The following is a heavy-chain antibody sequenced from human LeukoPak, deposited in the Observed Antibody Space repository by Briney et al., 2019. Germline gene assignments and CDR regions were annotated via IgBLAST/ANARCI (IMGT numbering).Heavy chain of an antibody. J-gene: IGHJ5*02. CDR3: ARDNKMGYGSNYFDP. D-gene: IGHD3-10*01. V-gene: IGHV3-30*04. CDR2: ISYDGSNK. CDR1: GFTFSSYA. Sequence: GGSLRLSCAASGFTFSSYAMHWVRQAPGKGLEWVAVISYDGSNKYYADSVKGRFTISRDNAKKSLYLVMSSLRAEDTAVYYCARDNKMGYGSNYFDPWGQGTLVTVSS.